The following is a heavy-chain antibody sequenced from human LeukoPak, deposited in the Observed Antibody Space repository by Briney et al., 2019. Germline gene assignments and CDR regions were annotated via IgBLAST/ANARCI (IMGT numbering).Heavy chain of an antibody. CDR1: GYTFTSYV. D-gene: IGHD4-17*01. Sequence: APVKVSCKASGYTFTSYVINWVRQATGQGLEWMGWMNPNSGNTGYAQKFQGRVTMTRNTSISTAYMELSSLRSEDTAVYYCARGRLHDYGDYDNWGQGTLVTVSS. J-gene: IGHJ4*02. V-gene: IGHV1-8*01. CDR2: MNPNSGNT. CDR3: ARGRLHDYGDYDN.